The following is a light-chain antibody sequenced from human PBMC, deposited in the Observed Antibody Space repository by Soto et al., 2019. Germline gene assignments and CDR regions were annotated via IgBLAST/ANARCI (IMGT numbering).Light chain of an antibody. Sequence: DIQMTRSASTLSASVIDIVTITFRARQSISIWLDWYQQKPGKAPKLLIYDASILESGVPSRFSGSGSGTEFTLTISSLQTDDSATYYCQQYNSYRTFGQGTKVDI. J-gene: IGKJ1*01. CDR1: QSISIW. CDR2: DAS. V-gene: IGKV1-5*01. CDR3: QQYNSYRT.